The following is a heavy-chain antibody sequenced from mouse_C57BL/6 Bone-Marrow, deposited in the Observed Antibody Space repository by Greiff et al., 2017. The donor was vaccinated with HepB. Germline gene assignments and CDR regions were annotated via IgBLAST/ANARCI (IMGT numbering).Heavy chain of an antibody. Sequence: DVQLVESGGGLVKPGGSLKLSCAASGFTFSSYAMSWVRQTPEKRLEWVATISDGGSYTYYPDNVKGRFTISRDNAKNNLYLQMSHLKSEDTAMYYCARDLTTVDYFDYWGQGTTLTVSS. CDR3: ARDLTTVDYFDY. V-gene: IGHV5-4*01. CDR1: GFTFSSYA. D-gene: IGHD1-1*01. J-gene: IGHJ2*01. CDR2: ISDGGSYT.